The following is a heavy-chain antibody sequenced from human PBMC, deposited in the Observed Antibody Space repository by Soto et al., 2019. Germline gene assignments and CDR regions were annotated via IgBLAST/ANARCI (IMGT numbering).Heavy chain of an antibody. D-gene: IGHD3-3*01. CDR2: IIPILGIA. CDR1: GGTFSSYT. J-gene: IGHJ5*02. Sequence: SVKVSCKASGGTFSSYTISWVRQAPGQGLEWMGRIIPILGIANYAQKFQGRVTITADKSTSTAYMELSSLRSEDTAVYYCARESPITIFGVVTNWFDPWGQGTLVTVSS. CDR3: ARESPITIFGVVTNWFDP. V-gene: IGHV1-69*04.